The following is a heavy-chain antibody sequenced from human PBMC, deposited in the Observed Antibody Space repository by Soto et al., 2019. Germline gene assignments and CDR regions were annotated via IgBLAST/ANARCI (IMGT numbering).Heavy chain of an antibody. CDR1: GGSFSGYY. V-gene: IGHV4-34*01. D-gene: IGHD3-3*01. Sequence: SETLSLTCAVYGGSFSGYYWSWIRQPPGKGLEWIGEINHSGSTNYNPSLKSRVTISVDTSKNQFSLKLSSVTAADTAVYYCARSREEITIFGVVIPHGWFDPWGQGTLVTVSS. CDR3: ARSREEITIFGVVIPHGWFDP. CDR2: INHSGST. J-gene: IGHJ5*02.